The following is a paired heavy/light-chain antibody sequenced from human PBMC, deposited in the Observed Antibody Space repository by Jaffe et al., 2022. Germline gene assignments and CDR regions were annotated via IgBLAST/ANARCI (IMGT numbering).Light chain of an antibody. CDR3: SAWDSSLNAWV. CDR2: RNN. V-gene: IGLV10-54*01. CDR1: SNNVGDQG. J-gene: IGLJ3*02. Sequence: QAGLTQPPSVSEGLRQTATLTCTGNSNNVGDQGAAWLQQYQGLPPKLLSYRNNNRPSGISERLSASRSGNTASLTITELQPEDEADYYCSAWDSSLNAWVFGGGTKLTVL.
Heavy chain of an antibody. D-gene: IGHD1-26*01. CDR3: AREAGAFDY. J-gene: IGHJ4*02. CDR1: GYTFTHYH. V-gene: IGHV1-46*01. Sequence: QVQLVQSGTEVKKPGASVKLSCKASGYTFTHYHIHWVRQAPGQGLEWMALINPGTGATIYAQKFQGGVTVTRDTSTSTVYVEVSSLTSEDTAVYYCAREAGAFDYWGQGTLVTVSS. CDR2: INPGTGAT.